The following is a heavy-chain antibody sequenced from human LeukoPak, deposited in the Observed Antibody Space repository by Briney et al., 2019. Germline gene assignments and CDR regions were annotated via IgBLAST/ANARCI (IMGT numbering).Heavy chain of an antibody. CDR3: AKRGVVIRVILVGFHKEAYYFDS. V-gene: IGHV3-23*01. J-gene: IGHJ4*02. CDR2: ISERGSRT. Sequence: GGSLRLSCAVSGITLSNYGMSWVRQAPGKGLEWVAGISERGSRTNYADSVKGRFTISTDHHKNTLYLQMNSLRAEDTAVYFCAKRGVVIRVILVGFHKEAYYFDSWAREPWSPSPQ. CDR1: GITLSNYG. D-gene: IGHD3-22*01.